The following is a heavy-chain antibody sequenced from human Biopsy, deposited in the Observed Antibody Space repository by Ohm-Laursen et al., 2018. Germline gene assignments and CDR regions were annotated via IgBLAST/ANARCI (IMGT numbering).Heavy chain of an antibody. D-gene: IGHD3-10*01. CDR3: AKGGSSYGFGSFNIFHKYATDV. CDR1: GFAFESTA. Sequence: SLRLSCAAFGFAFESTAMHWVRQAPGKGLEWVSGISWNSYIIDYADSVKGRFTVSRDNAKKSLYLQMNTLTAADTAVYFCAKGGSSYGFGSFNIFHKYATDVRGQGTTVTVSS. J-gene: IGHJ6*02. CDR2: ISWNSYII. V-gene: IGHV3-9*01.